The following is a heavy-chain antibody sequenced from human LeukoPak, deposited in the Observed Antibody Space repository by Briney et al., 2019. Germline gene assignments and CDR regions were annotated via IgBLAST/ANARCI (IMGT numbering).Heavy chain of an antibody. CDR2: INPSGGST. V-gene: IGHV1-46*01. Sequence: ASVKVSCKASGYIFTSYYIHCVRQAPGQGLEWMGIINPSGGSTNYAEKFQGRVTMTRDTSTSTVYMELSSLRSEDTAVYYCARDPIGSRWPYYFDYWGQGTLVTVSS. CDR3: ARDPIGSRWPYYFDY. D-gene: IGHD6-13*01. J-gene: IGHJ4*02. CDR1: GYIFTSYY.